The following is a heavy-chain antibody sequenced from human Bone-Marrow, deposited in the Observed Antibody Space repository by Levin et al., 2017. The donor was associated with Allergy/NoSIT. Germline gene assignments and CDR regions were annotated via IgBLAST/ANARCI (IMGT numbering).Heavy chain of an antibody. V-gene: IGHV3-9*01. CDR1: GFTFNDFA. CDR2: IMWNSARM. D-gene: IGHD1-7*01. Sequence: SLKISCEAPGFTFNDFAMHWVRQIPGKGLEWVTGIMWNSARMDYADSVKGRFTISRDNAKNSLYLEMNALRVEDTALYYCVKDRSSVDNWNYGGPFESWGQGTLVTVSS. CDR3: VKDRSSVDNWNYGGPFES. J-gene: IGHJ4*02.